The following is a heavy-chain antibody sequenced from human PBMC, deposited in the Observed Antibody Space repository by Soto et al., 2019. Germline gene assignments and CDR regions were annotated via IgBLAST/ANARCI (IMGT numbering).Heavy chain of an antibody. CDR1: GFTFSNAW. J-gene: IGHJ4*02. V-gene: IGHV3-15*07. CDR3: ATRNYYDSRSYYYYYFDY. D-gene: IGHD3-22*01. Sequence: GSLRLCCAASGFTFSNAWMNWVRQAPGTGLEWVGRIKSKTDGARTDYADSVKGRFTISRDNSKNTLYLQTNSLRGEDTAVYYCATRNYYDSRSYYYYYFDYWGQGTMVTVSS. CDR2: IKSKTDGART.